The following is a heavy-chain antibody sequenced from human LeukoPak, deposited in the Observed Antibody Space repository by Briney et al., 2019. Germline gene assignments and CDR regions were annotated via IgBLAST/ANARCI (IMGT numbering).Heavy chain of an antibody. CDR2: ISSKSTYI. D-gene: IGHD3-16*01. CDR3: ARRGGLSSGRGFDR. CDR1: GFDFNYYD. V-gene: IGHV3-21*01. Sequence: GGSLRLSCVASGFDFNYYDMNWVRQAPGKGLEWVSSISSKSTYIDSADSTKGRFTISRDNANNSVFLQMSSLRPEDTAVYYCARRGGLSSGRGFDRWGQGTLVTVSS. J-gene: IGHJ4*02.